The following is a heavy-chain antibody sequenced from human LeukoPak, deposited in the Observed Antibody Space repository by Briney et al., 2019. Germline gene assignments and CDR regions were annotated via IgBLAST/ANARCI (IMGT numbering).Heavy chain of an antibody. CDR3: ARETSIWDYYYYYYMDV. V-gene: IGHV3-48*04. J-gene: IGHJ6*03. CDR2: ISSSGSTI. D-gene: IGHD2/OR15-2a*01. CDR1: GFTFSSYW. Sequence: PGGSLRLSCAASGFTFSSYWMSWVRQAPGKGLEWVSYISSSGSTIYYADSVKGRFTISRDNAKNSLYLQMNSLRAEDTAVYYCARETSIWDYYYYYYMDVWGKGTTVTISS.